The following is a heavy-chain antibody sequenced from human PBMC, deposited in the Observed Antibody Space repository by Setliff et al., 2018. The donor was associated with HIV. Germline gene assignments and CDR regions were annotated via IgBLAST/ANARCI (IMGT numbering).Heavy chain of an antibody. Sequence: ASVKVSCKASGYTFASYAMNWVRQAPGQGLEWMGWINTNTGNPTYAQGFTGRFVFSLDTSVSTAYLQISSLKAEDTAVYYCARDESDSLYYMDYYYMDVWGKGTTVTVSS. D-gene: IGHD3-10*01. CDR3: ARDESDSLYYMDYYYMDV. CDR1: GYTFASYA. CDR2: INTNTGNP. V-gene: IGHV7-4-1*02. J-gene: IGHJ6*03.